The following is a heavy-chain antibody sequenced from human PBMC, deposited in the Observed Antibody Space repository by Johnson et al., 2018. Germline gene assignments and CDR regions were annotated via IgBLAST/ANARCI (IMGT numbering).Heavy chain of an antibody. CDR2: MNTDGSAT. Sequence: VQLQESGGGLVQPGGSLRLSCAASGFSFSSDWMHWVRQAPGKGLVWVSGMNTDGSATNYADSVKGRFTISRDNAKNTLYLQMTTLRGEYTAVYYCVRVRRVPGVTGPYFGLDVWGQGTTVTVSS. J-gene: IGHJ6*02. V-gene: IGHV3-74*01. CDR1: GFSFSSDW. CDR3: VRVRRVPGVTGPYFGLDV. D-gene: IGHD3-10*01.